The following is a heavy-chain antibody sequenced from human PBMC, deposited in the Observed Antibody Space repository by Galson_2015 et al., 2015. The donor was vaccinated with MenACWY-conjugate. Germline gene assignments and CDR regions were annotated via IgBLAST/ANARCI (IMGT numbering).Heavy chain of an antibody. CDR1: GFTFSTFG. Sequence: SLRLSCAASGFTFSTFGMGWVRQAPGKGLEWVSAISTSGGRTYYADSVKGRFTISRDNSENNLYLQMNSLRAEDTAVYYCAKASFGVTIGEVFAFDTWGQGTMIIVSS. V-gene: IGHV3-23*01. D-gene: IGHD3-3*01. J-gene: IGHJ3*02. CDR2: ISTSGGRT. CDR3: AKASFGVTIGEVFAFDT.